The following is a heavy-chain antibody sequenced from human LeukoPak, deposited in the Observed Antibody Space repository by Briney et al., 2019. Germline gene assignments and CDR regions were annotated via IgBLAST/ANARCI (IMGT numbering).Heavy chain of an antibody. Sequence: SETLSLTCTVSGGSISSYYWSWIRQPPGKGLEWIGYTYYSGSTNYNPSLKSRVTISVDTSKNQFSLKLSSVTAADTAVYYCARERLKGNWFDPWGQGTLVTVSS. J-gene: IGHJ5*02. D-gene: IGHD5-12*01. CDR2: TYYSGST. V-gene: IGHV4-59*01. CDR3: ARERLKGNWFDP. CDR1: GGSISSYY.